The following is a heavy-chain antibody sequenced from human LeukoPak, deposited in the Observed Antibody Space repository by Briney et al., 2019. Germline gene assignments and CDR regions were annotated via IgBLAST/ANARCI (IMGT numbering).Heavy chain of an antibody. D-gene: IGHD6-19*01. J-gene: IGHJ6*02. Sequence: GGSLRLSCAASGFTFDDYAMHWVRHAPGKGLEWVSLISGDGGSTYYADSVKGRFTISRDNSKNSLYLQMNSLRTEDTALYYCAKVDVGEWLVPGAYYYGMDVWGPGTTVTVSS. CDR3: AKVDVGEWLVPGAYYYGMDV. CDR1: GFTFDDYA. V-gene: IGHV3-43*02. CDR2: ISGDGGST.